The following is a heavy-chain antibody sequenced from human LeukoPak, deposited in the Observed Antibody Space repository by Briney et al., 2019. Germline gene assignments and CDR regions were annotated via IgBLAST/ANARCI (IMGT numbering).Heavy chain of an antibody. J-gene: IGHJ1*01. Sequence: ASVKVSCKASGYTFTIYGITWVRQAPGQGLEWMGWISAYNGNTNYAQKLQGRVTMTTDTSMSTAYMELKSLRSDDTAVYHCARAPYCSSSSCPGYFQHWGQGTLVTVSS. CDR2: ISAYNGNT. CDR1: GYTFTIYG. D-gene: IGHD2-2*01. V-gene: IGHV1-18*01. CDR3: ARAPYCSSSSCPGYFQH.